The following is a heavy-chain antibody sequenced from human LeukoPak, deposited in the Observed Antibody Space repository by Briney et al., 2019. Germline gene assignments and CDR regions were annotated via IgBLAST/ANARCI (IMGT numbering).Heavy chain of an antibody. CDR3: ARVWDDYVWGSYRRNYYYYYYMDV. J-gene: IGHJ6*03. Sequence: PGGSLRLSCTASGFIFTKSWMSWVRQAPGKGLEWVSYISSSGSTIYYADSVKGRFTISRDNAKNSLYLQMNSLRAEDTAVYYCARVWDDYVWGSYRRNYYYYYYMDVWGKGTTVTVSS. V-gene: IGHV3-11*04. CDR1: GFIFTKSW. D-gene: IGHD3-16*02. CDR2: ISSSGSTI.